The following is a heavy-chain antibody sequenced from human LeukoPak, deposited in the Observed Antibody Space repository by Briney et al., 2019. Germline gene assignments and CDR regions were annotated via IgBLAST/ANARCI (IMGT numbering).Heavy chain of an antibody. D-gene: IGHD6-19*01. V-gene: IGHV3-30*18. CDR2: ISYDGSNK. J-gene: IGHJ3*02. CDR1: GFTFSSYG. CDR3: AKDHRFSGWLPSADDAFDI. Sequence: HAGGSLRLSCPASGFTFSSYGMHWVRQAPGKGLEWVAVISYDGSNKYYADSVKGRFIISRDNSKNTLYLQMNSLRAEDTAVYYCAKDHRFSGWLPSADDAFDIWGQGTMVTVSS.